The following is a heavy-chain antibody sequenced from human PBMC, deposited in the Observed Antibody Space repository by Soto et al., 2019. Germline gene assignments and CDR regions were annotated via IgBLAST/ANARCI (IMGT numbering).Heavy chain of an antibody. CDR1: GGSFSGYY. CDR2: INHSGST. V-gene: IGHV4-34*01. J-gene: IGHJ5*02. D-gene: IGHD3-10*01. Sequence: SETLSLTCAVYGGSFSGYYWSWIRQPPGKGLEWIGEINHSGSTNYNPSLKSRVTISVDTSTNQFSLKLSSVTAADTAVYYCAREGGEVLFLWFGSYPYNWFDPWGQGTLVTVSS. CDR3: AREGGEVLFLWFGSYPYNWFDP.